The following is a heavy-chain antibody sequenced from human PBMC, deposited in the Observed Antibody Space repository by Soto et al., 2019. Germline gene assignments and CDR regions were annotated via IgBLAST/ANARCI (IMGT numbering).Heavy chain of an antibody. Sequence: GGSLRLSCAASGFTFSNAWMSWVRQAPGKGLEWVGRIKSKTDGGTTDYAAPVKGRFTISRDDSKNTLYLQMNSLKTEDTAVYYCTTGELRLGELSLYYFDYWGQGTLVTVSS. D-gene: IGHD3-16*02. V-gene: IGHV3-15*01. CDR2: IKSKTDGGTT. CDR1: GFTFSNAW. J-gene: IGHJ4*02. CDR3: TTGELRLGELSLYYFDY.